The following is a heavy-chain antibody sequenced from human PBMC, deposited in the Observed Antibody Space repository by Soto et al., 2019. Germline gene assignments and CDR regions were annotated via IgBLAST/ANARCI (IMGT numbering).Heavy chain of an antibody. CDR3: ARHCLRGWTAGTDYFDS. CDR2: VYYSGRP. J-gene: IGHJ4*02. Sequence: QLQLQESGPGLVRPSEPLSLTCPVSGGSITSDTVYWAWIRLPPGKGLEWIGNVYYSGRPPYNPSLQSRVSISVDTSKHQFSLTLSSVTAADTAVYHCARHCLRGWTAGTDYFDSWGQGALVTVSS. V-gene: IGHV4-39*01. D-gene: IGHD6-13*01. CDR1: GGSITSDTVY.